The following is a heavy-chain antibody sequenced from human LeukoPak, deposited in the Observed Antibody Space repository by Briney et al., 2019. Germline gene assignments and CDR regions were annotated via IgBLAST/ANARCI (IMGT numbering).Heavy chain of an antibody. J-gene: IGHJ4*02. CDR3: ARKGYSSSAPFDY. CDR2: ISSSSSYI. D-gene: IGHD6-6*01. CDR1: GFTFSSYS. V-gene: IGHV3-21*01. Sequence: GGSLRLSCAASGFTFSSYSLNWVRQAPGKGLEWVSSISSSSSYIYYADSVKGRFTISRDNAKNSLYLQMNSLRAEDRAVYYCARKGYSSSAPFDYWGQGTLVTVSS.